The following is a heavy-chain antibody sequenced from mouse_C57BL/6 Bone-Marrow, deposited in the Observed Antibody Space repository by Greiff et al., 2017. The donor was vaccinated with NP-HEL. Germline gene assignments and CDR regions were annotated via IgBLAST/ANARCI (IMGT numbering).Heavy chain of an antibody. Sequence: QVQLQQSGPELVKPGASVKISCKASGYAFSSSWMNWVKQRPGKGLEWIGRIYPGDGDTNYNGKFKGKATLTADKSSSTAYMQLSSLTSEDSAVYFCALLLRSAWFAYWGQGTLVTVSA. V-gene: IGHV1-82*01. CDR2: IYPGDGDT. CDR1: GYAFSSSW. J-gene: IGHJ3*01. CDR3: ALLLRSAWFAY. D-gene: IGHD1-1*01.